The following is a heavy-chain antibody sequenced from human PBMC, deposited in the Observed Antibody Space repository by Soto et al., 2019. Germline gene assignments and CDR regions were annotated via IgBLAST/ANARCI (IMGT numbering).Heavy chain of an antibody. D-gene: IGHD6-6*01. CDR1: GFTFSSYS. J-gene: IGHJ6*02. CDR3: ARPEYSSSSYGMDV. V-gene: IGHV3-48*02. Sequence: EVQLVESGGGLVQPGGSLRLSCAASGFTFSSYSMNWVRQAPGKGLEWGSYISSSSSTIYYADSVKGRFTISRDNAKNSLYLQMNSLRDEDTAVYYWARPEYSSSSYGMDVWGQGTTVTVSS. CDR2: ISSSSSTI.